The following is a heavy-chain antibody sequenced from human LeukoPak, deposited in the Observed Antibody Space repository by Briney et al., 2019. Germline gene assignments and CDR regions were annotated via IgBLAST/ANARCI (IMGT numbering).Heavy chain of an antibody. CDR2: IYYSGST. D-gene: IGHD7-27*01. J-gene: IGHJ4*02. CDR1: GGSISTYY. Sequence: SETLSLTCTVSGGSISTYYWSWMRQPPGKGLEWIGYIYYSGSTNYNPSLKSRVTISVDTSKNQFSLKLSYVTAADTAVYFCARESSWGNFDYWGQGTLVTVSS. CDR3: ARESSWGNFDY. V-gene: IGHV4-59*01.